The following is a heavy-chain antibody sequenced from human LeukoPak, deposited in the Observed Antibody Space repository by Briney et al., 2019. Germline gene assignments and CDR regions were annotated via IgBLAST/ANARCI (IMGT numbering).Heavy chain of an antibody. J-gene: IGHJ5*02. CDR2: VGRSGVDT. CDR1: GFTISSQP. CDR3: VKPSAGLYGNSVS. V-gene: IGHV3-23*01. Sequence: GGSLRLSCVPPGFTISSQPVSWSGQAPGKGLEWVSTVGRSGVDTYYADSVRGRFTISKDSSKNTLQMNSLSPDATAISHRVKPSAGLYGNSVSWGRGLLVTVSS. D-gene: IGHD2/OR15-2a*01.